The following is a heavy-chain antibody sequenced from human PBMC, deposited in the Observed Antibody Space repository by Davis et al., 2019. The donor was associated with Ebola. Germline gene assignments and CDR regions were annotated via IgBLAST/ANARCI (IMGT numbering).Heavy chain of an antibody. Sequence: AASVKVSCKASGYTFTGYYMHWVRQAPGQGLEWMGWINPNSGGTNYAQKFQGWVTMTRDTPISTAYMELSRLRSDDTAVYYCARAAGSYLNWFDPWGQGTLVTVSS. CDR1: GYTFTGYY. CDR2: INPNSGGT. V-gene: IGHV1-2*04. CDR3: ARAAGSYLNWFDP. J-gene: IGHJ5*02. D-gene: IGHD3-10*01.